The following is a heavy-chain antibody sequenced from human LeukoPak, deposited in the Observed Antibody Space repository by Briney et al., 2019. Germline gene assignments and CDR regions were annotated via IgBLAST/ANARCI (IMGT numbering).Heavy chain of an antibody. Sequence: PGGSLRLSCAASGFTFSSYAMSWVRQAPGKGLEWVSGISSGGGSTYYADSVKGRFTISRDNSKNTLYLQMNSLRAEDTAVYYCARPTARFGAYYYGMDVWGQGTTVTVSS. D-gene: IGHD3-3*01. CDR3: ARPTARFGAYYYGMDV. CDR1: GFTFSSYA. CDR2: ISSGGGST. V-gene: IGHV3-23*01. J-gene: IGHJ6*02.